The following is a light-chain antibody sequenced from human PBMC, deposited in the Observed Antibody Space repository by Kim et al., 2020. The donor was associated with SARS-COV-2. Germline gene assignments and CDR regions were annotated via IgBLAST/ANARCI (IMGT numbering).Light chain of an antibody. CDR2: QDS. CDR3: QAWDSSTVV. Sequence: SGSPGRPASITCSGDKLGDKYACWYQQKPGQSPVLVIYQDSQRPSGIPERFAGSNLGNTSTLTIGGTQAMDEADYYFQAWDSSTVVFGGGTKLTVL. CDR1: KLGDKY. V-gene: IGLV3-1*01. J-gene: IGLJ2*01.